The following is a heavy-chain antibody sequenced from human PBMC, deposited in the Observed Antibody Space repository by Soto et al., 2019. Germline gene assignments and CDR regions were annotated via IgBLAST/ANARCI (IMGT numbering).Heavy chain of an antibody. CDR3: ARESEDLTSSFDY. Sequence: GGSLRRSCAASGFTFTSYSMNWVRQAPGKGLEWVSSISSTTNYIYYGDSMKGRFTISRDNAKNSLYLEMNSLRAEDTAVYYCARESEDLTSSFDYWGQGTLVTVSS. CDR2: ISSTTNYI. J-gene: IGHJ4*02. CDR1: GFTFTSYS. V-gene: IGHV3-21*06.